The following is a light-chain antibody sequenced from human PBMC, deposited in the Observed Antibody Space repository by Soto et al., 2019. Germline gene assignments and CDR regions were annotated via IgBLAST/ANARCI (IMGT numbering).Light chain of an antibody. J-gene: IGKJ1*01. CDR2: KAS. CDR1: QTISSW. CDR3: QHYNSYSEA. Sequence: DIQMTQSPSSLSASVGDRVTSTFRASQTISSWLAWYQQKPGKAPKLLIYKASTLKSGVPSRFSGSGSGTEFTLTISSLQPDDFATYYCQHYNSYSEAFGQGTKVDIK. V-gene: IGKV1-5*03.